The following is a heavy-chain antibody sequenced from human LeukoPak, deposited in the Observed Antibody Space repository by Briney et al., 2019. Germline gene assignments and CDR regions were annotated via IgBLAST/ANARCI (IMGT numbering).Heavy chain of an antibody. CDR3: TTRLRYFDWTIYDFDY. D-gene: IGHD3-9*01. Sequence: GGSLRLSCAASGFAFSNAWMSWVRQAPGKGLEWVGRIKSKTDGGTTDYAAPVKGRFTISRDDSKNTLYLQMNSLKTEDTAVYYCTTRLRYFDWTIYDFDYWGQGTLVTVSS. J-gene: IGHJ4*02. CDR2: IKSKTDGGTT. CDR1: GFAFSNAW. V-gene: IGHV3-15*01.